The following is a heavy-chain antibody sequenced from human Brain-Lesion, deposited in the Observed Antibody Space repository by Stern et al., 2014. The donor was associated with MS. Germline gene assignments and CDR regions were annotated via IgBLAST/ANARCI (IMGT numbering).Heavy chain of an antibody. Sequence: QVQLQESGPGLVKPSETLSLTCTVSGGSISSSSYYWGWIRQPPGKGLEWIGSIYYRGSTYYNPPLKGRAPITRDAPKTLFPLSLSSVTAADTAVYFCAKLWLGELPESPFDYWGQGTLVTVSS. V-gene: IGHV4-39*01. CDR2: IYYRGST. D-gene: IGHD3-10*01. CDR1: GGSISSSSYY. J-gene: IGHJ4*02. CDR3: AKLWLGELPESPFDY.